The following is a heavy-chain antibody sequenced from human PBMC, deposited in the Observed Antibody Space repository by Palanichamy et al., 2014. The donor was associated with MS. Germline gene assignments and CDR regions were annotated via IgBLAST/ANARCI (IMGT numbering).Heavy chain of an antibody. D-gene: IGHD4-23*01. CDR3: AKDHHRDYFNGGKSDGFDI. V-gene: IGHV3-30*18. CDR2: ISYDGSNK. Sequence: QVQLVESGGGVVQPGGSLTLSCAASGFTFSSYGMHWVRQAPGKGLEWVAVISYDGSNKYYADSVKGRFTISRDNSMNTLNLQMNSLRAEDTAVYYCAKDHHRDYFNGGKSDGFDIRGQGTMVTVSS. J-gene: IGHJ3*02. CDR1: GFTFSSYG.